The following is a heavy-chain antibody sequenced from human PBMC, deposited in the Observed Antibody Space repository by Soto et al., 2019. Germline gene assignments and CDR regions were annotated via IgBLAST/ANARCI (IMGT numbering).Heavy chain of an antibody. CDR2: IGSKLEGGRE. V-gene: IGHV3-15*07. CDR3: VTSGVGVVRLDNWDQGSLAPISGQASTDPPYTVIYSRVFDS. J-gene: IGHJ5*01. CDR1: GLSLSNTY. D-gene: IGHD1-20*01. Sequence: GGSLRLCCAASGLSLSNTYMDGVRQAPGKGLEWVGRIGSKLEGGREDYAAPAKGRFSISRDDSKNTLYLQLDSLKSEDAGVYYCVTSGVGVVRLDNWDQGSLAPISGQASTDPPYTVIYSRVFDS.